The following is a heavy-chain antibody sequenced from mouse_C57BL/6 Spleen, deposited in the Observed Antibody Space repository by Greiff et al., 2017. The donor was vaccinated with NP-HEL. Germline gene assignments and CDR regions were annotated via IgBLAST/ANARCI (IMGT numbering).Heavy chain of an antibody. CDR2: IDPSDSYT. J-gene: IGHJ1*03. D-gene: IGHD1-1*01. CDR3: ARWVYYYGSSYGYFDV. Sequence: QVQLQQSGAELVMPGASVKLSCKASGYTFTSYWMHWVKQRPGQGLEWIGEIDPSDSYTNYNQKFKGKSTLTVDKSSSTAYMQLSSLTSEDSAVYYCARWVYYYGSSYGYFDVWGTGTTVTVSS. CDR1: GYTFTSYW. V-gene: IGHV1-69*01.